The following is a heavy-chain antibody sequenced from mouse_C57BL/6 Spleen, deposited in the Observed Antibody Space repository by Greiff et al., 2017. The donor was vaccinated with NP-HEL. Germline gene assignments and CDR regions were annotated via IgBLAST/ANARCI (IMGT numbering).Heavy chain of an antibody. CDR1: GYTFTSYW. CDR2: INPSSGYT. V-gene: IGHV1-7*01. D-gene: IGHD1-1*01. Sequence: QVQLQQSGAELAKPGASVKLSCKASGYTFTSYWMHWVKQRPGQGLEWIGYINPSSGYTKYNQKFKDKATLTADTSSSTAYMQLSSLTYDDAAVYYCARPDYYGSTHYFDDWGQGTTLTVSS. J-gene: IGHJ2*01. CDR3: ARPDYYGSTHYFDD.